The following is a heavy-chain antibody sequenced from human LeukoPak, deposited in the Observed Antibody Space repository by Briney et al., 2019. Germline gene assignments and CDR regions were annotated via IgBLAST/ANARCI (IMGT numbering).Heavy chain of an antibody. J-gene: IGHJ5*02. V-gene: IGHV3-9*01. Sequence: GRSLRLSCAASGFTFDDYAMHWVRQAPGKGLEWVSGISWNSGSIGYADSVKGRFTISRDNAKDSLYLQMNSLRAEDTALYYCAKGGLLEWLLHWFDPWGQGTLVTVSS. CDR3: AKGGLLEWLLHWFDP. CDR2: ISWNSGSI. CDR1: GFTFDDYA. D-gene: IGHD3-3*01.